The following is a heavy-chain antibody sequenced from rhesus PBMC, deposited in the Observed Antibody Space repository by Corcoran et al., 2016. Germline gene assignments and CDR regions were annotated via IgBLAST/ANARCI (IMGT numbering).Heavy chain of an antibody. CDR3: AGEDTVTTSRFDV. Sequence: QVQLQESGPGLVKPSETLSLTCAVSGGSISGGYYWGWIRQHPGKGLEWIGNIYGNSAGTTYNPSRKRRVTISKDTSKTQFSLKLSSVTAADTAVYYCAGEDTVTTSRFDVWGPGVLVTVSS. J-gene: IGHJ5-1*01. D-gene: IGHD4-23*01. CDR2: IYGNSAGT. CDR1: GGSISGGYY. V-gene: IGHV4S7*01.